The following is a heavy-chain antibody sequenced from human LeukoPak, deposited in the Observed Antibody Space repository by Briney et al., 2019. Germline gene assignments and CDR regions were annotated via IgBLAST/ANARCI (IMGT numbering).Heavy chain of an antibody. CDR1: GFTNSW. CDR2: IYSGDSDT. Sequence: GESLKISCKGSGFTNSWIGWVRQMPGKGLEWMGIIYSGDSDTRYSPSFQGQVTISADRSISTAYLQWSSLKASDTAMYYCARSSVNWFDPWGQGTLVTVSS. J-gene: IGHJ5*02. D-gene: IGHD3-3*01. CDR3: ARSSVNWFDP. V-gene: IGHV5-51*01.